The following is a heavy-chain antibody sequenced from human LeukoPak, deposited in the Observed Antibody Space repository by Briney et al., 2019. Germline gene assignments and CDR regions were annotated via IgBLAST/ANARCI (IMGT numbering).Heavy chain of an antibody. J-gene: IGHJ5*02. CDR3: ARDHGILTGSNWFDP. CDR2: IYYSGST. D-gene: IGHD3-9*01. Sequence: SQTLSLTCTVSGGSIGSGGYYWSLIRQHPGKGLEWIGYIYYSGSTYYNPSLKSRVTISVDTSKNQFSLKLSSVTAADTAVYYCARDHGILTGSNWFDPWGQGTLVTVSS. CDR1: GGSIGSGGYY. V-gene: IGHV4-31*03.